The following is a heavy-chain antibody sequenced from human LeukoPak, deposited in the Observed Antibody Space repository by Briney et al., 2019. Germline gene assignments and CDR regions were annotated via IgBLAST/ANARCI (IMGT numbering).Heavy chain of an antibody. V-gene: IGHV3-30*04. CDR1: GFTFSSYA. Sequence: PGGSLRLSCAASGFTFSSYAMHWVRQAPGKGLEWVAVISYDGSNKYYADSVKGRFTISRDNSKNTLYLQMNSLRAEDTAVYYCARSEYSYGLVYWGQGTLVTVSS. CDR2: ISYDGSNK. CDR3: ARSEYSYGLVY. J-gene: IGHJ4*02. D-gene: IGHD5-18*01.